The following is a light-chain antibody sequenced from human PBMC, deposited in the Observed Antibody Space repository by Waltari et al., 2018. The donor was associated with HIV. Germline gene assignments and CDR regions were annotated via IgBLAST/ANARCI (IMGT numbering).Light chain of an antibody. Sequence: EIVLTQSPDTLSVSPGERVTLSCRASQRVDSNFAWYQQKPGQAPRLLIFGTSARAAGIPARISGRGSETESTLTISSLQSEDFAVYYCQQYNSWPWTFGQGTKVEVK. CDR3: QQYNSWPWT. CDR1: QRVDSN. V-gene: IGKV3-15*01. J-gene: IGKJ1*01. CDR2: GTS.